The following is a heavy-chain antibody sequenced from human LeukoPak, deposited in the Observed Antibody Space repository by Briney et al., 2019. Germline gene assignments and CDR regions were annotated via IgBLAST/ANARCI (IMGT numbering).Heavy chain of an antibody. CDR2: ISSSGSTI. CDR1: GFTFSSYE. CDR3: ATVDYYYYYMDV. D-gene: IGHD2-21*01. Sequence: GGSLRLSCTASGFTFSSYEMNWVRQAPGKGLEWVSYISSSGSTIYYADSVKGRFTISRDNAKNSLYLQMNSLRDGDTAVYYCATVDYYYYYMDVWGKGTTVTISS. V-gene: IGHV3-48*03. J-gene: IGHJ6*03.